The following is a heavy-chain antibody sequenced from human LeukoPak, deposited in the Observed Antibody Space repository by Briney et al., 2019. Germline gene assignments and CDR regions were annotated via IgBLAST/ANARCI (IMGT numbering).Heavy chain of an antibody. Sequence: ASVTVSCKASGYTFTSYYMHWVRQAPGQGLEWMGWINPNSGGTNYAQKFQGRVTMTRDTSISTAYMELSRLRSDDTAVYYCARSHSSGYDAFDIWGQGTMVTVSS. V-gene: IGHV1-2*02. CDR3: ARSHSSGYDAFDI. CDR2: INPNSGGT. D-gene: IGHD3-22*01. CDR1: GYTFTSYY. J-gene: IGHJ3*02.